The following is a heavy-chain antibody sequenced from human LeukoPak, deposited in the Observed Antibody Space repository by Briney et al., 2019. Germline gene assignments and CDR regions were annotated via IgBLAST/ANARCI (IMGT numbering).Heavy chain of an antibody. D-gene: IGHD3-3*01. V-gene: IGHV3-53*01. Sequence: GGSLRLSCAASGFTVSSNYMNWVRQAPGKGLEWVSVIYSGGSTYYADSVKGRFTISRDNSKNTLYLQMNSLRAEDTAVYYCASALFEIPIFWGQGTLVTVSS. J-gene: IGHJ4*02. CDR3: ASALFEIPIF. CDR2: IYSGGST. CDR1: GFTVSSNY.